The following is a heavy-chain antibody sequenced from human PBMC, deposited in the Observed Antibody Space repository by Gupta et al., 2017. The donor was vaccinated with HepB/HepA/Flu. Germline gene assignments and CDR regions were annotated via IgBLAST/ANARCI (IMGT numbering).Heavy chain of an antibody. CDR1: GGTFSRYA. Sequence: QVQLVQSGAEVTKPGSSVKVSCKASGGTFSRYAVSWVRQAPGQGLVWMGGIIPIFGTANYAQKFHGRVTITADKSPSTAYMELSSLRSEDTAVYYCARDGSDAFDIWGQGTMVTVSS. V-gene: IGHV1-69*06. CDR3: ARDGSDAFDI. D-gene: IGHD3-10*01. CDR2: IIPIFGTA. J-gene: IGHJ3*02.